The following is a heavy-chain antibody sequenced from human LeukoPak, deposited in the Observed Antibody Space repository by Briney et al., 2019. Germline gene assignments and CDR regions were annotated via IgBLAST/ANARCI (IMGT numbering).Heavy chain of an antibody. V-gene: IGHV4-39*01. Sequence: SETLSLTCTVSGGSISSSRYYWGWIRQPPGKGLEWIGSIYYSGSIYYNPSPRSRVTISVDTSRNQFSLKLSSVTAADTAVYYCATPYSGGYHGLDIWGQGTMITVSS. CDR3: ATPYSGGYHGLDI. J-gene: IGHJ3*02. CDR2: IYYSGSI. CDR1: GGSISSSRYY. D-gene: IGHD1-26*01.